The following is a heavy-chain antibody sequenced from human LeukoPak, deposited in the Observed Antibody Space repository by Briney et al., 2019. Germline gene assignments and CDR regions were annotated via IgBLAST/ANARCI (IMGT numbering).Heavy chain of an antibody. CDR3: ARGKDIVVVPAPTTYYYYYYGMDV. J-gene: IGHJ6*02. CDR1: GFTFSSYA. V-gene: IGHV3-64*01. CDR2: ISSNGGST. Sequence: GGSLRLSCAASGFTFSSYAMRWVRQAPGKGLEYVSAISSNGGSTYYANSVKGRFTISRDNSKNTLYLQMGSLRAEDMAVYYCARGKDIVVVPAPTTYYYYYYGMDVWGQGTTVTVSS. D-gene: IGHD2-2*01.